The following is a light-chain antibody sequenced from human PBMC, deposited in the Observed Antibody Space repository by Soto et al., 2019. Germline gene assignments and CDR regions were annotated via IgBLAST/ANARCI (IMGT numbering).Light chain of an antibody. J-gene: IGKJ1*01. CDR3: QQYGSSGT. CDR1: QSVSNNY. Sequence: IVMXQSPATLSVXPLERATLSSRASQSVSNNYFDRYKQKHGQAPRLLISRASNRDTGITEMFSGSGYGKDFNITISRLEPEDFAVYDCQQYGSSGTFGQGTKVDI. V-gene: IGKV3-20*01. CDR2: RAS.